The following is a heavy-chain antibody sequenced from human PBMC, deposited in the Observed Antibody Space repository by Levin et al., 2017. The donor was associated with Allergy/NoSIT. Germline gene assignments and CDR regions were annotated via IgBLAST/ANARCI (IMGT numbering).Heavy chain of an antibody. J-gene: IGHJ4*02. CDR2: ISYDGSNK. D-gene: IGHD2-15*01. Sequence: GGSLRLSCAASGFTFSSYAMHWVRQAPGKGLEWVAVISYDGSNKYYADSVKGRFTISRDNSKNTLYLQMNSLRAEDTAVYYCARISSDDDYWGQGTLVTVSS. CDR3: ARISSDDDY. V-gene: IGHV3-30-3*01. CDR1: GFTFSSYA.